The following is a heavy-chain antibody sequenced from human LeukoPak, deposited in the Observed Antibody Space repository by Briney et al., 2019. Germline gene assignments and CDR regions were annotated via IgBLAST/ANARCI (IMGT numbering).Heavy chain of an antibody. CDR3: ARDLREGDYYFDY. Sequence: PSETLSLTYTVSGYSISSGYYWGWIRQPPGKGLEWIGSIYHSGSTYYNPSLKSRVTISVDTSKNHFSLKLSSVTAADTAVYYCARDLREGDYYFDYWGQGTLVTASS. CDR1: GYSISSGYY. V-gene: IGHV4-38-2*02. D-gene: IGHD3-16*01. J-gene: IGHJ4*02. CDR2: IYHSGST.